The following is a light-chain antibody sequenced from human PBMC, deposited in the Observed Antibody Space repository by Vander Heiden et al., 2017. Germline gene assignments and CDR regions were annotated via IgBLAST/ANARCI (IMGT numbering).Light chain of an antibody. CDR1: NSNIGNDF. Sequence: QSVLTQPPSVSAAPAQKVTISCSGSNSNIGNDFVSWYQHLPRTAPKLLIYDTYKRPSGIPDRFSASKSGTSATLDITGLQTGDEADYYCVAWDSSLSARLFGGGTKLTVL. J-gene: IGLJ3*02. V-gene: IGLV1-51*01. CDR3: VAWDSSLSARL. CDR2: DTY.